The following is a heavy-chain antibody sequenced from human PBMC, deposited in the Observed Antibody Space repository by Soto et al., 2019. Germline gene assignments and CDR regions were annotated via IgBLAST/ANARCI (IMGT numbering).Heavy chain of an antibody. V-gene: IGHV3-23*01. CDR2: ISGSGGST. J-gene: IGHJ4*02. D-gene: IGHD2-2*01. CDR1: GFTFSSYA. CDR3: AKATGSYCSSTSCYHYFDY. Sequence: QPGGSLRLSCAASGFTFSSYAMSWVRQAPGKGLEWVSAISGSGGSTYYADSVKGRFTISRDNSKNTLYLQMNSLRAEDTAVYYCAKATGSYCSSTSCYHYFDYWGQGTLVTVSS.